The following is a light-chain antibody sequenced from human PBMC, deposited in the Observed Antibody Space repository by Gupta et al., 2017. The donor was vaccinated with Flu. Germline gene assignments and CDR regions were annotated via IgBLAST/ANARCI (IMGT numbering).Light chain of an antibody. V-gene: IGLV1-51*02. CDR3: GTWDSSLSVGV. Sequence: QSVLTQPPPVSAAPGQKVTISCSGSSSNIGNNYVSWYQQLPGTAPKLLIYENNKRPSGVPDRFSGSKSGTSATLGITGLQTGDEADYYCGTWDSSLSVGVFGSGTKVTVL. J-gene: IGLJ1*01. CDR2: ENN. CDR1: SSNIGNNY.